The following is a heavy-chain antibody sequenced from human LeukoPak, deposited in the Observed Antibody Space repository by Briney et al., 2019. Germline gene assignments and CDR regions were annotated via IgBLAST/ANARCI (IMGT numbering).Heavy chain of an antibody. CDR1: GLSFGDYT. J-gene: IGHJ5*02. V-gene: IGHV3-43*01. Sequence: GGSLRLSCEASGLSFGDYTMHWVRQPPGKGLEWVSLISRNGAATKYADSVRGRFTISRDNSKNTLYLQMNSLRAEDTAVYYCAMAHCSGGSCKDLNWFDPWGQGTLVTVSS. D-gene: IGHD2-15*01. CDR3: AMAHCSGGSCKDLNWFDP. CDR2: ISRNGAAT.